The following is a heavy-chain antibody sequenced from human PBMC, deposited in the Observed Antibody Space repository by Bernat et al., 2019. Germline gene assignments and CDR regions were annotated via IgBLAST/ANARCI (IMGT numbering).Heavy chain of an antibody. Sequence: QVQLVESGGGVVQPGRSLRLSFAASGFTFISYAMHWVRQAPGKGLEWVAVISYDGSNKYYPDSVKGRFTISRDNSQNTLYLQMNSLRAEDTAVYYCARDTSNAFDYWGQGTLVTVSS. D-gene: IGHD1-1*01. CDR1: GFTFISYA. CDR3: ARDTSNAFDY. V-gene: IGHV3-30*01. CDR2: ISYDGSNK. J-gene: IGHJ4*02.